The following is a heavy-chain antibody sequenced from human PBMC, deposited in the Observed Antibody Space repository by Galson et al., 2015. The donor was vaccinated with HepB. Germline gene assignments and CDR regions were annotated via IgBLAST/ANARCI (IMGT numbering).Heavy chain of an antibody. Sequence: SLRLSCASSGFTFSNYVMNWVRQAPGKGLEWVSSISNGGSPYYADSVKDRFTVSRDNSKSTLYLQMNSLRVEDTAVYYCAKVGNSGSYYGRSYFDNWGQGTQVTASS. CDR2: ISNGGSP. J-gene: IGHJ4*02. CDR3: AKVGNSGSYYGRSYFDN. CDR1: GFTFSNYV. D-gene: IGHD1-26*01. V-gene: IGHV3-23*01.